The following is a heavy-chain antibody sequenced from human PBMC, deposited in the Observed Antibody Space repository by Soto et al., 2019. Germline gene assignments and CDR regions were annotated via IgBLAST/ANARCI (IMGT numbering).Heavy chain of an antibody. V-gene: IGHV4-31*03. CDR2: IYYSGST. CDR1: GGSISRGGYY. CDR3: ARDGTRYSGYDRYSYGMDV. J-gene: IGHJ6*02. Sequence: PSEALSLTCTVSGGSISRGGYYWSWIRQHPGKGLEWIGYIYYSGSTYYNPSLKSRVTISVDTSKNQFSLKLSSVTVADTAVYYCARDGTRYSGYDRYSYGMDVWGQGTTVTVSS. D-gene: IGHD5-12*01.